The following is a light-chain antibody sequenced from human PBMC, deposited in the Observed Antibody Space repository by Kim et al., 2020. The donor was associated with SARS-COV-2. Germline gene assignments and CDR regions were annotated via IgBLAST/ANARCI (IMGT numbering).Light chain of an antibody. J-gene: IGKJ2*01. V-gene: IGKV3D-15*01. CDR1: QSITTN. CDR2: AAS. CDR3: QQYHNWPPYT. Sequence: VPPGERVTHSCRAIQSITTNLAWYQQKPGRAPRLLIYAASTRTTDIPARFRGSGSGTEFTLTISSLQSEDFAVYYCQQYHNWPPYTFGQGTKLEI.